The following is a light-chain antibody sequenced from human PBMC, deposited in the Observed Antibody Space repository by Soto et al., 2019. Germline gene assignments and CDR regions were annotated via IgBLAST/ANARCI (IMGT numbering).Light chain of an antibody. CDR2: GAS. J-gene: IGKJ1*01. CDR1: QSLRSTS. CDR3: QQYDSSPRT. Sequence: EIVMTQSPRTLSLSPGERATLSCRASQSLRSTSLAWYQQKNGQAPRILISGASTRDADIPDRFSGSGSGTDFTLAIGRLEPEDLEVYYCQQYDSSPRTFGQGTKVDIK. V-gene: IGKV3-20*01.